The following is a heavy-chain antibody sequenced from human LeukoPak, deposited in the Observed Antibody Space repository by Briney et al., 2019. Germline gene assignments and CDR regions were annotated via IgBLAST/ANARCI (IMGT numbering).Heavy chain of an antibody. CDR1: GDSVSSNSGA. J-gene: IGHJ4*02. D-gene: IGHD1-26*01. CDR2: TYYRSKWYN. V-gene: IGHV6-1*01. Sequence: SQTLSLTCAIPGDSVSSNSGAWNWIRQSPSRGLEWLGRTYYRSKWYNDYAESVKSRINIKPDTSRNQFSLQLNSVTPEDTAVYYCVRDQASLDYWGQGTLATVSS. CDR3: VRDQASLDY.